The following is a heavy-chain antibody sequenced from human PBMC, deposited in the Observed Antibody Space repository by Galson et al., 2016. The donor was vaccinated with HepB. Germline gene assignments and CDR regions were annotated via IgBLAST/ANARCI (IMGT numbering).Heavy chain of an antibody. CDR1: GFTISNLW. CDR3: VADTYDFDR. Sequence: SLRLSCAASGFTISNLWMNWVRQAPGKGLEWVANIQQDGSRENYVDSVKGRFTISRDNAKNLLFLQMNSLRVEDTAVYYCVADTYDFDRWGQGTLVTVSS. CDR2: IQQDGSRE. J-gene: IGHJ4*02. D-gene: IGHD3/OR15-3a*01. V-gene: IGHV3-7*01.